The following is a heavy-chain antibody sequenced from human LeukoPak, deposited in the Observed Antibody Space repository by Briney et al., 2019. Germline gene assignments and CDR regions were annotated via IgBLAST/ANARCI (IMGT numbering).Heavy chain of an antibody. V-gene: IGHV3-23*01. Sequence: GGSLRLSCAASGFTVSSSFIYWVRRAPGKGLEWVSAISGSGGSTYYADSVKGRFTISRDNSKNTLYLQMNSLRAEDTAVYYCANPVEMATIGGLDYWGQGTLVTVSS. CDR3: ANPVEMATIGGLDY. CDR2: ISGSGGST. CDR1: GFTVSSSF. D-gene: IGHD5-24*01. J-gene: IGHJ4*02.